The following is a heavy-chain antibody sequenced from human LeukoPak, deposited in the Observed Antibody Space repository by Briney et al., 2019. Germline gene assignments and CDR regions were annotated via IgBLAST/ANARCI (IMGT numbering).Heavy chain of an antibody. V-gene: IGHV1-69*13. Sequence: SVKVSCKASGGTFSSYAISWVRQAPGQGLEWMGGIIPIFGTANYAQKFQGRVTITADESTSTAYMELRSLRSDDTAMYYCARQSTGSYYSPIDYWGQGTLVTVSS. J-gene: IGHJ4*02. CDR2: IIPIFGTA. CDR3: ARQSTGSYYSPIDY. CDR1: GGTFSSYA. D-gene: IGHD1-26*01.